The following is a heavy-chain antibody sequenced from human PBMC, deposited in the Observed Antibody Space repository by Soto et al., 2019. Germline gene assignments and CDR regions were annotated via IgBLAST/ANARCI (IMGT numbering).Heavy chain of an antibody. CDR3: AKDQIFIAAAGRYGMDV. D-gene: IGHD6-13*01. J-gene: IGHJ6*02. CDR2: ISYDGSNK. Sequence: GGSLRLSCAASGFTFSSYGMHWVRQAPGKGLEWVAVISYDGSNKYYADSVKGRFTISRDNSKNTLYLQMNSLRAEDTAVYYCAKDQIFIAAAGRYGMDVWGQGTTVTSP. V-gene: IGHV3-30*18. CDR1: GFTFSSYG.